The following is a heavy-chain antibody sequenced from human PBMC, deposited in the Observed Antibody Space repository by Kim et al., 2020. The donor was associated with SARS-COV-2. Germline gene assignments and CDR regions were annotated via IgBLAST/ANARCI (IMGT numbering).Heavy chain of an antibody. CDR1: GFTFSSYS. CDR2: ITSSGSNI. V-gene: IGHV3-21*01. J-gene: IGHJ4*01. CDR3: ARDRRSVYWCRSFDY. Sequence: GGSLRLSCAASGFTFSSYSMHWVRQAPGKGLEWVSSITSSGSNIYYADSVKGRFTISRDNSKNSLYLQMNSLRAEDTAVYYCARDRRSVYWCRSFDYW. D-gene: IGHD2-15*01.